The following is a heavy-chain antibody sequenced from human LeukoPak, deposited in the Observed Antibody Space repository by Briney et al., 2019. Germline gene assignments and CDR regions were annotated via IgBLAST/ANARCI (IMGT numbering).Heavy chain of an antibody. D-gene: IGHD1-7*01. V-gene: IGHV4-61*02. Sequence: SQTLSLTCTVSGDSITNGSYYWSWIRQPAGKGLEWIGRLYIRGSTNYSPSLKSRVTISADRSKNQPSLSLRSVTAADTGVYFCARAATGNYHFDPWGQGTLVTVSS. CDR2: LYIRGST. CDR1: GDSITNGSYY. J-gene: IGHJ5*02. CDR3: ARAATGNYHFDP.